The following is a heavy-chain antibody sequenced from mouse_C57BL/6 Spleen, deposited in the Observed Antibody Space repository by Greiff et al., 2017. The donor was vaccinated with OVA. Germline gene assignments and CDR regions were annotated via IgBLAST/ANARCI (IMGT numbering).Heavy chain of an antibody. V-gene: IGHV1-50*01. CDR2: IDPSDSYT. CDR3: ARYTTVVAPYFDY. D-gene: IGHD1-1*01. J-gene: IGHJ2*01. CDR1: GYSFTSYW. Sequence: QVQLQQPGAELVKPGASVKLSCKASGYSFTSYWMQWVKQRPGQGIEWIGEIDPSDSYTNYNQKFKGKATLTVDTSSSTAYMQLSSLTSEDSAVYYCARYTTVVAPYFDYWGQGTTLTVSS.